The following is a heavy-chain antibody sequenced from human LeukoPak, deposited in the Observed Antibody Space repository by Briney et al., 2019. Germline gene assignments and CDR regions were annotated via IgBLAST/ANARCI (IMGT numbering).Heavy chain of an antibody. CDR1: GDSISSYY. Sequence: PSETLSLTCSVSGDSISSYYWSWIRQHPGKGLEWIGEINHSGCTNYNPSLKSRVTISVDTSKNQFSLKLSSVTAADTAVYYCARGHKNYYDSSGLRRYFDYWGQGTLVAVSS. CDR3: ARGHKNYYDSSGLRRYFDY. D-gene: IGHD3-22*01. J-gene: IGHJ4*02. CDR2: INHSGCT. V-gene: IGHV4-34*01.